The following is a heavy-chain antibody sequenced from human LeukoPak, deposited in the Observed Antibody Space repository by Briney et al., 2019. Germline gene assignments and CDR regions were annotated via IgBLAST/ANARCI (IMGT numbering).Heavy chain of an antibody. CDR3: ARDIYWALVVGTPFDS. CDR1: GLTFSGYW. CDR2: IKKDGSEK. J-gene: IGHJ4*02. V-gene: IGHV3-7*01. D-gene: IGHD1-1*01. Sequence: GGSLRLSCAASGLTFSGYWMSWVRQAPGKGLEWVANIKKDGSEKNYVDSVKGRFTISRDNAKNSLHLQMNSLRAEDTAVYYCARDIYWALVVGTPFDSWGQGTLVTVSS.